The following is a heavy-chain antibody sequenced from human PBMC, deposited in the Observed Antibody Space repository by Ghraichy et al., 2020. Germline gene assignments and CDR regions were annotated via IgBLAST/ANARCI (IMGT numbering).Heavy chain of an antibody. Sequence: SVKVSCKASGGTFSSYAISWVRQAPGQGLEWMGGIIPIFGTANYAQKFQGRVTITADESTSTAYMELSSLRSEDTAVYYCASGFWSGATDSSSIDYWGQGTLVTVSS. CDR3: ASGFWSGATDSSSIDY. J-gene: IGHJ4*02. CDR2: IIPIFGTA. V-gene: IGHV1-69*13. CDR1: GGTFSSYA. D-gene: IGHD3-3*01.